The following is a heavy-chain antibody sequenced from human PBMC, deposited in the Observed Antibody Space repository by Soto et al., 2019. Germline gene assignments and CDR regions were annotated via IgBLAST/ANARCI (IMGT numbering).Heavy chain of an antibody. CDR3: ARDISGYDLDYYYGMDV. CDR2: INPNSGGT. CDR1: GYTFTGYY. D-gene: IGHD5-12*01. Sequence: RASGKVSCKASGYTFTGYYMHWVRQAPGQGLEWMGWINPNSGGTNYAQKFQGRVTMTRDTSISTAYMELSRLRSDDTAVYYCARDISGYDLDYYYGMDVWGQGTTVTVSS. V-gene: IGHV1-2*02. J-gene: IGHJ6*02.